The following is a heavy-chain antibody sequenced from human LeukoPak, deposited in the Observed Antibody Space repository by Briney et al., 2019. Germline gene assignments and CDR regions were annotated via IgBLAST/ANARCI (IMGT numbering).Heavy chain of an antibody. J-gene: IGHJ4*02. Sequence: GGSLRLSCGASHFTFSIYWMSWVRQAPGKGLEWVANIKEDGNEKYYVDSVKGRFTISRDNTKNSLYLQMNSLRAEDTAVYYCARDPGAGYSYGFDYWGQGTLVTVSS. V-gene: IGHV3-7*01. CDR1: HFTFSIYW. CDR2: IKEDGNEK. CDR3: ARDPGAGYSYGFDY. D-gene: IGHD5-18*01.